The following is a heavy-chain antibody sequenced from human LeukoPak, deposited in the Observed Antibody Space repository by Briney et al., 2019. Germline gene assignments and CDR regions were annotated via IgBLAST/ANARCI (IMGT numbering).Heavy chain of an antibody. J-gene: IGHJ4*02. V-gene: IGHV3-20*04. D-gene: IGHD3-16*01. CDR1: GFTFDDYG. Sequence: PGGSLRLSCAASGFTFDDYGMSWVRQAPGKGLEWVSGINWNGGSTGYADSVKGRFTISRDNAKNSLYLQMNSLRAEDTAVYYCARGNYSNVGGGIDYWGQGTLVTVSS. CDR2: INWNGGST. CDR3: ARGNYSNVGGGIDY.